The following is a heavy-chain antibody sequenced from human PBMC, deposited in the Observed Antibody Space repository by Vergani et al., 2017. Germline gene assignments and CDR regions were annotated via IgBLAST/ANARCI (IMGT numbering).Heavy chain of an antibody. CDR1: GGSISSSSYY. Sequence: QLQLQESGPGLVKPSETLSLTCTVSGGSISSSSYYWGWIRQPPGKGLEWIGEINHSGSTNYNPSLKSRVTISVDTSKNQFSLKLSSVTAADTAVYYCARASTGDNWNYVGGYWGQGTLVTVSS. D-gene: IGHD1-7*01. CDR3: ARASTGDNWNYVGGY. V-gene: IGHV4-39*07. CDR2: INHSGST. J-gene: IGHJ4*02.